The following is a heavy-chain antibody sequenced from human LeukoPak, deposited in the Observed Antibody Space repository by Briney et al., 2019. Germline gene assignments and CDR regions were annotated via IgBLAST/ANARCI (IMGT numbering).Heavy chain of an antibody. V-gene: IGHV3-48*03. D-gene: IGHD2-21*02. CDR3: ARDSVVVTAKLYYYYGMDV. J-gene: IGHJ6*02. Sequence: PGRSLRLSCAASGFTFSSYEMNWVRQAPGKGLEWVSYISSSGSTIYYADSVKGRFTISRDNAKNSLYLQMNSLRAEDTAVYYCARDSVVVTAKLYYYYGMDVWGQGTTVTVSS. CDR1: GFTFSSYE. CDR2: ISSSGSTI.